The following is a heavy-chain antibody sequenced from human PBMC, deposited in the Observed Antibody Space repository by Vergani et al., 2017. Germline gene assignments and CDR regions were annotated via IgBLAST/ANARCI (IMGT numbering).Heavy chain of an antibody. Sequence: QVQLVQSGAEVKKPGASVKVSCKASGYTFTSYGISWVRQAPGQGLEWMGWISAYNGNTNYAQKLQGRVTMTTDTSTSTAYMELRSLRSEDTAVYYCARGFAVIVATINEAFDIWGQGTMVTVSS. CDR2: ISAYNGNT. CDR3: ARGFAVIVATINEAFDI. V-gene: IGHV1-18*01. J-gene: IGHJ3*02. CDR1: GYTFTSYG. D-gene: IGHD5-12*01.